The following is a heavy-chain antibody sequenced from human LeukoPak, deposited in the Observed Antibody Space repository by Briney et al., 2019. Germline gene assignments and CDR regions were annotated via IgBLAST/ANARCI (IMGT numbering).Heavy chain of an antibody. Sequence: GGSLRLSCAASGFTFSSYSMNWVRQAPGKGLEWVSSISSSSSYIYYADSVKGRFTISRDNAKNSLYLQMNSLRAEDTAVYYCARARLLWFGEFSYNWFDPRGQGTLVTVSS. D-gene: IGHD3-10*01. CDR3: ARARLLWFGEFSYNWFDP. CDR2: ISSSSSYI. CDR1: GFTFSSYS. J-gene: IGHJ5*02. V-gene: IGHV3-21*01.